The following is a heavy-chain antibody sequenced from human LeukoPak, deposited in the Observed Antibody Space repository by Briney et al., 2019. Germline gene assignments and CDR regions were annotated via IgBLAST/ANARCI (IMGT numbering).Heavy chain of an antibody. Sequence: GGSLRLSCAASGFTFSTYSMNWVRQAPGKGLEWVSSISTSSSYIYYADSVKGRFTISRDNAKNSLYLKMNSLRAEDTAVYYCARHYAFSWGQDYYYYGMDVWGQGTTVTVSS. J-gene: IGHJ6*02. CDR2: ISTSSSYI. D-gene: IGHD3-3*01. V-gene: IGHV3-21*01. CDR3: ARHYAFSWGQDYYYYGMDV. CDR1: GFTFSTYS.